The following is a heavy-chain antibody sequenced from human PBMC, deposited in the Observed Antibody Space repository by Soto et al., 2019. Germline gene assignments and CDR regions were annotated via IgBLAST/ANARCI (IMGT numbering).Heavy chain of an antibody. Sequence: QVHLQQSGPGLVKPSQTLSLTCAISGESVSTNSSTWDWIRQSPSRGLEWLGRTYYRSKWYHDCAVSVKGRITINADTSTYQRSLQLYYVTTDDTALYYCARLIGESWLDSWGQVTLVTVSS. V-gene: IGHV6-1*01. CDR3: ARLIGESWLDS. CDR2: TYYRSKWYH. J-gene: IGHJ5*01. CDR1: GESVSTNSST.